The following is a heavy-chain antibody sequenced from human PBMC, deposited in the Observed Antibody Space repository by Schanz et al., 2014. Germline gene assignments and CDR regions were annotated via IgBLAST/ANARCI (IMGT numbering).Heavy chain of an antibody. CDR3: AKGRFGELSAFDI. J-gene: IGHJ3*02. CDR1: GFTLSNYA. CDR2: LSEGGGGT. Sequence: EVQLLESGGGLVQPGGSLRLSCAAPGFTLSNYAMHWVRQAPGKGLEWVSALSEGGGGTHYADSVKGRFTISRDNSKNTLYLQMNSLRAEDTAVYYCAKGRFGELSAFDIWGQGTMVTVSS. D-gene: IGHD3-10*01. V-gene: IGHV3-23*01.